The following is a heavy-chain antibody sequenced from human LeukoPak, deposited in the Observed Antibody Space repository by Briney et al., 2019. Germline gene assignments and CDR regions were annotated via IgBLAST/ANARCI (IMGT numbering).Heavy chain of an antibody. CDR1: GFTFSSYA. J-gene: IGHJ5*02. CDR3: AREQVDTLGSWFDP. V-gene: IGHV3-48*04. Sequence: QSGGSLRLSCAASGFTFSSYAMHWVRQAPGKGLEWVSYISSSGSTIYYADSVKGRFTISRDNAKNSLYLQMNSLRAEDTAVYYCAREQVDTLGSWFDPWGQGTLVTVSS. D-gene: IGHD5-18*01. CDR2: ISSSGSTI.